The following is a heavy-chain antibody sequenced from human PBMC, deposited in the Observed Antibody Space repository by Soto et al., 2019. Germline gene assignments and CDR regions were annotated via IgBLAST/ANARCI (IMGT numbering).Heavy chain of an antibody. J-gene: IGHJ4*02. D-gene: IGHD3-3*01. CDR3: ATSGGFGVVIGSFDF. CDR1: GFTLSNYY. V-gene: IGHV1-46*03. CDR2: INPSVWTT. Sequence: QVQLVQTGAEVTKPGASVRVSCIASGFTLSNYYMHWVRQAPGQGLEGMGTINPSVWTTDYAQKLQGRVTMTRDTSTSTVYMELSSLRSDDTAFYSCATSGGFGVVIGSFDFWGQGSLVTVSS.